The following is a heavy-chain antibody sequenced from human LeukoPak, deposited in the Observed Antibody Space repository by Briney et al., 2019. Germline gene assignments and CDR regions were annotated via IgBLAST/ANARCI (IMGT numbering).Heavy chain of an antibody. CDR2: VNHSGRT. CDR3: AGGHFQRDY. J-gene: IGHJ4*02. V-gene: IGHV4-34*01. Sequence: SETLSLTCAVYGGSFSGYFWSWIRQPPGKGLEWIGEVNHSGRTNYNPSLKSRVTISVDTSKNQFSLNLNSVTAADAAVYYCAGGHFQRDYWGQGTLVTVSS. D-gene: IGHD2/OR15-2a*01. CDR1: GGSFSGYF.